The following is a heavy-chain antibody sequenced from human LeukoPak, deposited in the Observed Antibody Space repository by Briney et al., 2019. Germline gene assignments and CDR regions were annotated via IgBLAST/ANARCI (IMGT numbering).Heavy chain of an antibody. J-gene: IGHJ4*02. CDR2: IYSGGST. CDR3: AREQLRTIFGVVNPGYFDY. CDR1: GFTVSSNY. D-gene: IGHD3-3*01. V-gene: IGHV3-53*04. Sequence: PGGSLRLSCAASGFTVSSNYMSWVRQAPGTGLEWVSVIYSGGSTYYADSVKGRFTISRHNSKNTLYLQMNSLRTEDTAVYYCAREQLRTIFGVVNPGYFDYWGQGTLATVSS.